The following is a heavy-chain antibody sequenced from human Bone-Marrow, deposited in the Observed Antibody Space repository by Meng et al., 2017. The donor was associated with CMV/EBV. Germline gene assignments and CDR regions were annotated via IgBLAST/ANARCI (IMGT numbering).Heavy chain of an antibody. V-gene: IGHV3-21*01. J-gene: IGHJ4*02. CDR3: ARGQAATYYFAD. CDR2: ISSSSSYI. Sequence: GESLKISCAASGFTFSSYSMNWVRQAPGKGLEWVSSISSSSSYIYYADSVKGRFTISRDNAKNSLYLQMNSLRAEDTAVYYCARGQAATYYFADWGQGNLVTVSS. CDR1: GFTFSSYS. D-gene: IGHD2-15*01.